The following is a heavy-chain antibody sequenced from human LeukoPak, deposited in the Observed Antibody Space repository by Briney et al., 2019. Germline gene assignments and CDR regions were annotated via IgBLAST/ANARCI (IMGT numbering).Heavy chain of an antibody. J-gene: IGHJ4*02. D-gene: IGHD1-26*01. CDR1: GGSINTYF. Sequence: SETLSLTCTVSGGSINTYFWSWIRQPPGKGLEWIGSIYYSGSTYYNPSLKSRVTISVDTSKNQFSLKLSSVTAADTAVYYCARHLVGATCFDYWGQGTLVTVSS. V-gene: IGHV4-59*05. CDR3: ARHLVGATCFDY. CDR2: IYYSGST.